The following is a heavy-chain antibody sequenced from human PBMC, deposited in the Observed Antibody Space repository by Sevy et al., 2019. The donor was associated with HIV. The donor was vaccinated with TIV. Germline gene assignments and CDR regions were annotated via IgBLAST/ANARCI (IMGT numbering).Heavy chain of an antibody. D-gene: IGHD1-26*01. J-gene: IGHJ4*02. CDR3: ARVDSASYLPFDV. V-gene: IGHV3-74*01. CDR1: GFSFTNYW. Sequence: GGSLRLSCAASGFSFTNYWMHWVRQAPGKGLLWVSRINRDGTTTTYADSVKGRFTISRDNAENTVFLQMNSLRAEDTAVYYCARVDSASYLPFDVWGQGALVTVSS. CDR2: INRDGTTT.